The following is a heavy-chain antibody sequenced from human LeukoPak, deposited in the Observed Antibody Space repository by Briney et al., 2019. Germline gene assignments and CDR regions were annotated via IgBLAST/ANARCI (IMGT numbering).Heavy chain of an antibody. J-gene: IGHJ6*04. Sequence: SQTLSLTCAVSGGSISSGGYSWSWIRRPPEKGLEWIGYIYHSGSTYYNPSLKSRVTISVDRSKNQFSLKLSSVTAADTAVYYCARGGHEGYYYYGMDVWGKGTTVTVSS. CDR2: IYHSGST. D-gene: IGHD3-16*01. V-gene: IGHV4-30-2*01. CDR3: ARGGHEGYYYYGMDV. CDR1: GGSISSGGYS.